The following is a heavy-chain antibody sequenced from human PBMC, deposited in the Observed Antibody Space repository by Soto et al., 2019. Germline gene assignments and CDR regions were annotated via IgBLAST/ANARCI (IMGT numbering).Heavy chain of an antibody. CDR1: GGSISSSSYY. CDR2: IYYSGST. V-gene: IGHV4-39*01. Sequence: QLQLQESGPGLVKPSETLSLTCTVSGGSISSSSYYWGWIRQPPGKGLEWIGSIYYSGSTYYNPSLKSRVTISVDTSKKQFSLKRSSVTAADTALYYCASPRSGYWGQGTLVTVSS. J-gene: IGHJ4*02. CDR3: ASPRSGY.